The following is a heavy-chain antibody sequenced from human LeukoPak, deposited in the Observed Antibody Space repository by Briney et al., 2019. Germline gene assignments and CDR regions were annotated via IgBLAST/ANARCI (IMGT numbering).Heavy chain of an antibody. D-gene: IGHD6-19*01. Sequence: SETLSLTCAVSGGSFSDYDWSWIRQSPGRGLVWIGEINQSGTTNCDPSLKSRVSMSIDTSKSQFSLNLRSVTAADTAVYYCARYPSGWYEIYFDYWGQGTLVTVSS. CDR2: INQSGTT. V-gene: IGHV4-34*01. CDR3: ARYPSGWYEIYFDY. J-gene: IGHJ4*02. CDR1: GGSFSDYD.